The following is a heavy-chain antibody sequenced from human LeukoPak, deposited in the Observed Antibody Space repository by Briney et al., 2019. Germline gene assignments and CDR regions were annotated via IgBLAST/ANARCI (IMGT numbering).Heavy chain of an antibody. D-gene: IGHD3-22*01. V-gene: IGHV3-7*01. CDR1: GFTFSSSN. Sequence: GGSLRLSCAVSGFTFSSSNMNWVRQAPGKGLEWVANIKQDGSEKYYVDSVKGRFTISRDNAKNSLYLQMNSLRAEDTAVYYCARDRMDYYDSSGYYGLYYFDYWGQGTLVTVSS. CDR3: ARDRMDYYDSSGYYGLYYFDY. CDR2: IKQDGSEK. J-gene: IGHJ4*02.